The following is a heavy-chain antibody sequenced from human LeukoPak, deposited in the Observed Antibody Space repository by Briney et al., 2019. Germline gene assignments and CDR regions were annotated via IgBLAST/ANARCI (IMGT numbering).Heavy chain of an antibody. CDR2: ISGSGGST. CDR1: GFTFDDYA. D-gene: IGHD6-19*01. Sequence: GGSLRLSCAASGFTFDDYAMHWVRQAPGKGLEWVSGISGSGGSTYYADSVKGRFTISRDNSKNTLYLQMNSLRAEDTAVYYCAKDDAPDPPVAVPDYWGQGTLVTVSS. J-gene: IGHJ4*02. CDR3: AKDDAPDPPVAVPDY. V-gene: IGHV3-23*01.